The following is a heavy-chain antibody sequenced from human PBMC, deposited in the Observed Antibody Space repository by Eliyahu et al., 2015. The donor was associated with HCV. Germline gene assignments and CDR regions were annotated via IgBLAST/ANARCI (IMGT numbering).Heavy chain of an antibody. D-gene: IGHD3-10*01. Sequence: QVQLVQSGAEVKKPGASVKVSCKASGYXFTGYYMHWVRQAPGQGLEWMGWINPNSGGTNYAQKFQGRVTMTRDTSISTAYMELSRLRSDDTAVYYCARVVKSGENGVVAAFDIWGQGTMVTVSS. CDR3: ARVVKSGENGVVAAFDI. CDR2: INPNSGGT. V-gene: IGHV1-2*02. J-gene: IGHJ3*02. CDR1: GYXFTGYY.